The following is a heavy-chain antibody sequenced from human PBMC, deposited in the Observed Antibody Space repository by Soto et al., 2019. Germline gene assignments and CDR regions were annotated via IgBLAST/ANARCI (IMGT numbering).Heavy chain of an antibody. V-gene: IGHV1-18*01. D-gene: IGHD6-13*01. CDR2: INAHNGNT. CDR3: ARGWYGDY. J-gene: IGHJ4*02. Sequence: QVHLVQSGAEVKKPGASVKVSCKGSGYTFTSYGITWVRQAPGRGLEWMGWINAHNGNTNYAQKLQGRVTVTRDTSTSTAYMELRCLISDDTAVYYCARGWYGDYWGQGALVTVSS. CDR1: GYTFTSYG.